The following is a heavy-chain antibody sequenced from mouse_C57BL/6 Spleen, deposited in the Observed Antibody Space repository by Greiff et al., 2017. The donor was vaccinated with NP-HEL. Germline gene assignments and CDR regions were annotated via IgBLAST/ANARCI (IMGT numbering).Heavy chain of an antibody. D-gene: IGHD1-1*01. Sequence: VQLQQSGPVLVKPGASVKMSCKASGYTFTDYYMNWVKQSHGKSLEWIGVINPSNGGTSYNQKFKGKATLTVDKSSSTAYLGLISLTSEDSAVYYCARGIYYYGRNWYFDDWGTGTTVTVSS. CDR2: INPSNGGT. V-gene: IGHV1-19*01. CDR1: GYTFTDYY. J-gene: IGHJ1*03. CDR3: ARGIYYYGRNWYFDD.